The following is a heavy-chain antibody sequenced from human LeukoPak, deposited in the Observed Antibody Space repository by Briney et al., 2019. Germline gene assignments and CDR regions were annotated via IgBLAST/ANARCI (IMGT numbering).Heavy chain of an antibody. CDR2: IKPDGSAQ. Sequence: GGSLRLSCAASGFTFSNSWMSWVRQAPGKGLEWVATIKPDGSAQYYVDSVKGRFTISRDNAKNTLFLQINSLRAEDTAVYYCANGGTYSSGPWGQGTLVTVSS. D-gene: IGHD3-22*01. CDR1: GFTFSNSW. J-gene: IGHJ5*02. CDR3: ANGGTYSSGP. V-gene: IGHV3-7*01.